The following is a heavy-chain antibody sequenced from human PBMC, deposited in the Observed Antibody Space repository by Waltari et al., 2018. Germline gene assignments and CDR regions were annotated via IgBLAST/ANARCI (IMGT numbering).Heavy chain of an antibody. D-gene: IGHD2-21*01. V-gene: IGHV4-34*01. CDR2: INHSGST. Sequence: QVQLQQWGAGLLTPSETLSLTCAVYGGSFSGYYWSWIRQPPGKGLEWIGEINHSGSTNYNPSLKSRVTISVDTSKNQFSLKLSSVTAADTDVYYCATCGGDCYSGGYYYYYMDVWGKGTTVTVSS. CDR3: ATCGGDCYSGGYYYYYMDV. CDR1: GGSFSGYY. J-gene: IGHJ6*03.